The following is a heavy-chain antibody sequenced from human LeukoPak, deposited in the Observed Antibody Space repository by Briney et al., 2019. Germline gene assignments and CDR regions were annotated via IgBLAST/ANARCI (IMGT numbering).Heavy chain of an antibody. D-gene: IGHD3-9*01. CDR1: GGSVSSGSYY. Sequence: SETLSLTCTVSGGSVSSGSYYWSWIRQPPGKGLEWIVYIYYSGSTNYNPSLKSRVTISVDTSKNQFSLKLSSVTAADTAVYYCARDEYYDILTGQGYYYYGMDVWGKGTTVTVSS. J-gene: IGHJ6*04. CDR3: ARDEYYDILTGQGYYYYGMDV. CDR2: IYYSGST. V-gene: IGHV4-61*01.